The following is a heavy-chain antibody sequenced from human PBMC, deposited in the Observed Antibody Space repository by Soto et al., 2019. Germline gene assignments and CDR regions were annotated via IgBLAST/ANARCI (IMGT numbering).Heavy chain of an antibody. D-gene: IGHD5-12*01. CDR2: IYYSGST. J-gene: IGHJ4*02. CDR1: GGSISSSSYY. V-gene: IGHV4-39*01. CDR3: ARLVWWLKYGLDY. Sequence: SETLSLTCTVSGGSISSSSYYWGWIRQPPGKGLEWIGSIYYSGSTYYNPSLKSRVTISVDTSKNQFSLKLSSVTAADTAVYYCARLVWWLKYGLDYWGQGTLVTVSS.